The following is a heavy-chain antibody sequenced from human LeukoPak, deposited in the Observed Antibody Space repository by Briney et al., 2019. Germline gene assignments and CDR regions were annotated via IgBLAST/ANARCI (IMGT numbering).Heavy chain of an antibody. CDR3: ARHPFSAPFDY. CDR1: GGSMNNYY. Sequence: PSETLSLTCIVSGGSMNNYYWSWFRQPPGKGLEWIAYVYQTGGTRYNPSLKSRVSISLDMSKNQFSLKVSSVTATDTAIYYCARHPFSAPFDYWGQGILVTVSS. J-gene: IGHJ4*02. V-gene: IGHV4-59*08. CDR2: VYQTGGT. D-gene: IGHD6-19*01.